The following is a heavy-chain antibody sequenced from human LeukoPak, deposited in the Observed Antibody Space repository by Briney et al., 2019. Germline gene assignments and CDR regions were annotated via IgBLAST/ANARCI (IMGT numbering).Heavy chain of an antibody. D-gene: IGHD3-9*01. CDR3: ARDRPSYDILTGTFGYYYGMDV. Sequence: GGSLRLSCAASGFTFSSYSMIWVRQAPGKGLEWVSYISCSSSTIYYADSVKGRFTISRDNAKNSLYLQMNSLRDEDTAVYYCARDRPSYDILTGTFGYYYGMDVWGQGTTVTVSS. CDR1: GFTFSSYS. J-gene: IGHJ6*02. V-gene: IGHV3-48*02. CDR2: ISCSSSTI.